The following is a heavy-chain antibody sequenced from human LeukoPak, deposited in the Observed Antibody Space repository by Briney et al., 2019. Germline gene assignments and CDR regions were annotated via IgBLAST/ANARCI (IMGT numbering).Heavy chain of an antibody. V-gene: IGHV3-21*01. D-gene: IGHD3-10*01. CDR1: GFTFSNHA. CDR2: ISSSSSYI. CDR3: ARDGRDGSGSYKSEYFQH. Sequence: PGGSLRLSCAASGFTFSNHAMSWVRQAPGKGLELVSSISSSSSYIYYADSVKGRFTISRDNAKNSLYLQMNSLRAEDTAVYYCARDGRDGSGSYKSEYFQHWGQGTLVTVSS. J-gene: IGHJ1*01.